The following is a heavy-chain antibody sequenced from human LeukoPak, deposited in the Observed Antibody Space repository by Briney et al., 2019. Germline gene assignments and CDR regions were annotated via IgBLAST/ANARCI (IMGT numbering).Heavy chain of an antibody. J-gene: IGHJ6*03. V-gene: IGHV3-11*04. D-gene: IGHD3-16*01. CDR2: IGSSGSTI. CDR1: GFTFSDYY. Sequence: GGSLRLSCAASGFTFSDYYMSWLRQAPGKGLEWVSYIGSSGSTIYYADSVKGRFTISRDNAKDSLYLQMNSLRAEDTAVYSCARDHPYSPFGYYYYMDVWGKGTTVTVSS. CDR3: ARDHPYSPFGYYYYMDV.